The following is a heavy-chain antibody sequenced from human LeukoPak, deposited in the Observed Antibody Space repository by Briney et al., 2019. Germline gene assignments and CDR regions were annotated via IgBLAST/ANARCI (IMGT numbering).Heavy chain of an antibody. V-gene: IGHV3-23*01. Sequence: PGGSLRLSCAASGFTFRTYVMSWVRQAPGKGLEWVSTISGGGGSTYYADSVKGRFTISRDNSKNTLYLQMNSLRAEDTAVFYCAKEYNWNYEYWGQGTLVTVSS. CDR1: GFTFRTYV. CDR3: AKEYNWNYEY. CDR2: ISGGGGST. D-gene: IGHD1-7*01. J-gene: IGHJ4*02.